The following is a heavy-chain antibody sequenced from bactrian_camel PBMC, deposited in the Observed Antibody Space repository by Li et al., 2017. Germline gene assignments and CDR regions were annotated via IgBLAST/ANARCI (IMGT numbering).Heavy chain of an antibody. D-gene: IGHD2*01. CDR1: ADALMY. CDR2: LWIGGATT. CDR3: AAVGGSVCNPRILLVSFAS. V-gene: IGHV3-3*01. Sequence: QLVESGGGSAQVGGSLRLSCSASADALMYMAWFRQAPGKEREGVAVLWIGGATTSYADSVKGRFAISQDSAENTVYLQMTSLKPEDTAMYYCAAVGGSVCNPRILLVSFASRGQGTQVTVS. J-gene: IGHJ6*01.